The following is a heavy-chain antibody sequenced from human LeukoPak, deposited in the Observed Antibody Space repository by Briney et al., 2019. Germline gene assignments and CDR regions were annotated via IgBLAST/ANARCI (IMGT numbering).Heavy chain of an antibody. J-gene: IGHJ4*02. Sequence: GGSLRLSCAASGFSFRSYSMNWVRQAPGKGLEWVSFISSSSTYIYYADSMKGRFTISRDNAKNTLYLQMNSLRAEDTAVYYCANENYYGSGSYADHWGQGTLVTVSS. D-gene: IGHD3-10*01. CDR2: ISSSSTYI. V-gene: IGHV3-21*01. CDR1: GFSFRSYS. CDR3: ANENYYGSGSYADH.